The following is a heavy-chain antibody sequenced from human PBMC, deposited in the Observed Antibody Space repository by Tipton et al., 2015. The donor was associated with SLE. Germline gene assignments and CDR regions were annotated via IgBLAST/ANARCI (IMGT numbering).Heavy chain of an antibody. J-gene: IGHJ4*02. V-gene: IGHV4-39*07. CDR3: ASRIMAQGVITFDY. D-gene: IGHD3-10*01. CDR1: GASISSNNYY. Sequence: TLSLTCTVSGASISSNNYYWGWIRQPPGKGLEWIGSIYYSGTYYNPSLKSRVTISVDTSKDQFSLKLTSVTAADTAVYYCASRIMAQGVITFDYWGQGTLVTVSS. CDR2: IYYSGT.